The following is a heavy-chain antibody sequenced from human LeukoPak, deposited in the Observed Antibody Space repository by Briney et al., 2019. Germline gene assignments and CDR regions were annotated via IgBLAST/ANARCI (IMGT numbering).Heavy chain of an antibody. CDR1: GFTFSSYA. CDR3: AGASGLYYSDY. J-gene: IGHJ4*02. D-gene: IGHD6-19*01. CDR2: ISGSGGST. V-gene: IGHV3-23*01. Sequence: GGSLRLSCAASGFTFSSYAMSWVRQAPGKGLEWVSTISGSGGSTYYADSVKGRFTISRDNSKNTLYLQMNSLRAEDTAVYYCAGASGLYYSDYWGQGTLVTVSS.